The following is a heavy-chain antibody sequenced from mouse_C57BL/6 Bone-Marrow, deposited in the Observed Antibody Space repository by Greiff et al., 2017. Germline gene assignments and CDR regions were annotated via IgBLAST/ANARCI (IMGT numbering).Heavy chain of an antibody. CDR1: GYTFTDYY. CDR2: INPSNGGT. J-gene: IGHJ3*01. D-gene: IGHD2-2*01. Sequence: EVQGVESGPVLVMPGASVKMSCKASGYTFTDYYMNWVKQRPGKSLEWIGVINPSNGGTSYNQKFKGKATLTVDKSSSTAYMELNSLTSEDSAVLYCWGYDAGFADWGQGTMVTVSA. CDR3: WGYDAGFAD. V-gene: IGHV1-19*01.